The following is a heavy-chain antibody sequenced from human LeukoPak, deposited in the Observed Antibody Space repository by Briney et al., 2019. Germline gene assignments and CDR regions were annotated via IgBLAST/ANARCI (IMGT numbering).Heavy chain of an antibody. CDR3: ARVLSGRGSLYDYYYYMDV. V-gene: IGHV3-15*01. CDR2: FKSKTDGGAT. Sequence: GGSLRLSCAASGFTFNNAWMSWVRQAPGKGLEWVARFKSKTDGGATDYAAPVKGRFTISRDDSKNTLYLQMNSLRAEDTAVYYCARVLSGRGSLYDYYYYMDVWGKGTTVTISS. CDR1: GFTFNNAW. J-gene: IGHJ6*03. D-gene: IGHD3-10*01.